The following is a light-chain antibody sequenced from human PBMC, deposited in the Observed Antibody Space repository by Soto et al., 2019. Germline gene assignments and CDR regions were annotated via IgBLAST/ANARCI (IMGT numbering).Light chain of an antibody. CDR2: GVS. Sequence: ERVLTQSPATLSLYPGERATLSCRASQSVSSIYFACYQQKRGQAPRLLIYGVSSRATGIPDRFSGSGSGTDFTLTISRLEPEDFAVYYCPQYCSSPQTSGLGTKVDIK. J-gene: IGKJ1*01. CDR3: PQYCSSPQT. CDR1: QSVSSIY. V-gene: IGKV3-20*01.